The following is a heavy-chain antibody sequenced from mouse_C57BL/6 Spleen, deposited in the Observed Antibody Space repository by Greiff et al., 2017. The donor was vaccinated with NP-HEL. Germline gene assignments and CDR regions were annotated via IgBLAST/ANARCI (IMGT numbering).Heavy chain of an antibody. V-gene: IGHV1-80*01. CDR3: ARSDLSYYAMDY. CDR2: IYPGDGDT. CDR1: GYAFSSYW. Sequence: QVHVKQSGAELVKPGASVKISCKASGYAFSSYWMNWVKQRPGKGLEWIGQIYPGDGDTNYNGKFKGKATLTADKSSSTAYMQLSSLTSEDSAVYFCARSDLSYYAMDYWGQGTSVTVSS. D-gene: IGHD2-3*01. J-gene: IGHJ4*01.